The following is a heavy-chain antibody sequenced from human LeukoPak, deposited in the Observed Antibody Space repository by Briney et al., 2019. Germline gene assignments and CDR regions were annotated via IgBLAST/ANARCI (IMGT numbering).Heavy chain of an antibody. V-gene: IGHV3-33*01. D-gene: IGHD6-19*01. CDR3: ARDIAVAGTAILALDY. Sequence: GGSLRLSCAASGFTFSSYGMHWVRQAPGKGLGWVAVIWYDGSNKYYADSVKGRFTISRDNSKNTLYLQMDSLRAEDTAVYYCARDIAVAGTAILALDYWGQGTLVTVSS. J-gene: IGHJ4*02. CDR1: GFTFSSYG. CDR2: IWYDGSNK.